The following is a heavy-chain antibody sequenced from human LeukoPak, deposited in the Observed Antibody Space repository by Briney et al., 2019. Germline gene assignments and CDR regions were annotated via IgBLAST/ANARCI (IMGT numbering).Heavy chain of an antibody. D-gene: IGHD6-13*01. CDR3: ARPLPPRGAAAGSLYGMDV. CDR1: GFTFSSYG. CDR2: IWYDGSNK. Sequence: PGGSLRLSCAASGFTFSSYGMRWVRQAPGKGLEWVAVIWYDGSNKYYADSVKGRFTISRDNSKNTLYLQMNSLRAEDTAVYYCARPLPPRGAAAGSLYGMDVWGKGTTVTVSS. J-gene: IGHJ6*04. V-gene: IGHV3-33*01.